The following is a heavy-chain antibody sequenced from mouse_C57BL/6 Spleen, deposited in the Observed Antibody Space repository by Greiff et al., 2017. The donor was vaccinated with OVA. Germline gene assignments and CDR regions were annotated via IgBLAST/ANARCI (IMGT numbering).Heavy chain of an antibody. J-gene: IGHJ3*01. CDR2: IYPGDGDT. Sequence: VQLQESGAELVKPGASVKISCKASGYAFSSYWMNWVKQRPGKGLEWIGQIYPGDGDTNYNGKFKGKATLTADKSSSTAYMQLCSLTSEDSAVYFGARDPPFITTVGGFAYWGQGTLVTVSA. D-gene: IGHD1-1*01. CDR3: ARDPPFITTVGGFAY. CDR1: GYAFSSYW. V-gene: IGHV1-80*01.